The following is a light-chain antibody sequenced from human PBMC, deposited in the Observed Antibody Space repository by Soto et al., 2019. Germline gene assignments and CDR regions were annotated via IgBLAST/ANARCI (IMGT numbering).Light chain of an antibody. J-gene: IGKJ2*01. CDR3: QQSFNTPHT. CDR1: QSIRNY. Sequence: DIQMTQSPSSLSASVGDRVTITCRASQSIRNYLNWYQQKPGKAPKFLIYAASSLQSGVPSRFSGSGSGTDFSLTISSLQPEDFATYYCQQSFNTPHTFGQGTKVEIK. CDR2: AAS. V-gene: IGKV1-39*01.